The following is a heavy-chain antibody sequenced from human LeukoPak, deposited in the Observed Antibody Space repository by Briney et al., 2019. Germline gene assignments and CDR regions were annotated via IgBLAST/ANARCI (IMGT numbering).Heavy chain of an antibody. J-gene: IGHJ4*02. Sequence: QPGGSLRLSCAASGFTFSSYWMHWVRQAPGKGLVWVSRISSDGSGTSYADSVKGRFTIFRDNAKNTLYLQMNSLGAEDTAVYYCARALPPSVNTPWKWGQGTQVTVSS. CDR2: ISSDGSGT. CDR3: ARALPPSVNTPWK. V-gene: IGHV3-74*01. D-gene: IGHD1-1*01. CDR1: GFTFSSYW.